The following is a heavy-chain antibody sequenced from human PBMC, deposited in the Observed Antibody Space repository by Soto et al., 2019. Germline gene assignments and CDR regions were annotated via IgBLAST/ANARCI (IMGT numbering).Heavy chain of an antibody. CDR2: INPNSGGT. J-gene: IGHJ5*02. D-gene: IGHD3-3*01. CDR1: GYTFTGYY. Sequence: ASVKVSCKASGYTFTGYYMHWVRQAPGQGLEWMGRINPNSGGTNYAQKFQGRVTMTRDTSISTAYMELSRLRSDDTAVYYCARGKPTISEGRWFDPWGQGTLVTVSS. V-gene: IGHV1-2*06. CDR3: ARGKPTISEGRWFDP.